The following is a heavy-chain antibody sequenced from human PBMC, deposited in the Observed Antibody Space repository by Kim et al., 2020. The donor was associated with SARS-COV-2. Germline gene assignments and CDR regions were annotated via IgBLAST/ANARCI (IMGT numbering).Heavy chain of an antibody. V-gene: IGHV6-1*01. D-gene: IGHD6-19*01. J-gene: IGHJ4*02. CDR3: VRYSGWYYFDY. Sequence: SDYAVSVNSRITINPDTSKNQFSLQLTSVTPEDTAFYYCVRYSGWYYFDYWGQGTLVTVSS. CDR2: S.